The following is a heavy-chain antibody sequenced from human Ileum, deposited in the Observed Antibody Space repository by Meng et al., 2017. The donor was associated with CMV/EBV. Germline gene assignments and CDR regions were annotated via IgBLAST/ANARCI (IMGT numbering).Heavy chain of an antibody. D-gene: IGHD3-10*01. CDR3: ARGQTVRGFEY. J-gene: IGHJ4*02. CDR1: RAYISPYY. Sequence: DSGLVLVKPSDTLSLTCNVSRAYISPYYWNWLRPPAGKGLEWIGRIYTGGPTDYNPSLKSRVTMSVDTSKNQFFLNLSSVTAADTAVYYCARGQTVRGFEYWGLGILVTVSS. V-gene: IGHV4-4*07. CDR2: IYTGGPT.